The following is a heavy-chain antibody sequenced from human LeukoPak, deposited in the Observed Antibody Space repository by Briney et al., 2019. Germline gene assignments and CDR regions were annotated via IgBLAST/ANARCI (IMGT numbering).Heavy chain of an antibody. CDR1: GGSISTSNYY. Sequence: SETLSLTCTVSGGSISTSNYYWGWIRQPPGEGLEWIGSIYYSGSTYYNPSLKSRVTISVDTSKKPFSLIMNSLTAADTAVYYCARQVGNIWYSDYWGQGTLVTVSS. D-gene: IGHD6-13*01. CDR2: IYYSGST. J-gene: IGHJ4*02. V-gene: IGHV4-39*01. CDR3: ARQVGNIWYSDY.